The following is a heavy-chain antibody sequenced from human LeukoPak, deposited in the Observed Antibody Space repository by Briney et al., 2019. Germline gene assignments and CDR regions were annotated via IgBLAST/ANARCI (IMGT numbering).Heavy chain of an antibody. J-gene: IGHJ4*02. CDR1: GFTFSDHY. CDR2: TRNKANSYNT. D-gene: IGHD6-19*01. Sequence: GGSLRLSCAASGFTFSDHYMDWVRQAPGKGLEWVGRTRNKANSYNTEYAASVKGRFTISRDDSKNSLYLQMNSLKTEDTAVYYCARGGGQQWLGFDYWGQGTLVTVSS. CDR3: ARGGGQQWLGFDY. V-gene: IGHV3-72*01.